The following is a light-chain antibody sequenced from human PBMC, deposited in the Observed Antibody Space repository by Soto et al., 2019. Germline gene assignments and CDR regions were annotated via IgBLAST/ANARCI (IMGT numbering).Light chain of an antibody. Sequence: DIQMTQSPSTLSASVGDRVTITCRASQSISSWLAWYQQKPGKAPKLLIYDASSLESGVPSRFSGSGSGTEFTLTISSLQPDDVATDYCQQYNSYSRLRYTFGQGTKLEIK. J-gene: IGKJ2*01. CDR2: DAS. V-gene: IGKV1-5*01. CDR3: QQYNSYSRLRYT. CDR1: QSISSW.